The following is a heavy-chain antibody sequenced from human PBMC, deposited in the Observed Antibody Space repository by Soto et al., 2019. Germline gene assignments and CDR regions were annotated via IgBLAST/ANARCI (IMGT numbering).Heavy chain of an antibody. CDR3: ARDLSSSSPYYYYYGMDV. D-gene: IGHD6-6*01. V-gene: IGHV1-69*01. J-gene: IGHJ6*02. CDR1: GGTFSSYA. CDR2: IIPIFGTA. Sequence: QVQLVQSGADVKKPGSSVKVSCKASGGTFSSYAISWVRQAPGQGLEWMGGIIPIFGTANYAQKFQGRVTITADESTSTAYMELSSLRSEDTAVYYCARDLSSSSPYYYYYGMDVWGQGTTVTVSS.